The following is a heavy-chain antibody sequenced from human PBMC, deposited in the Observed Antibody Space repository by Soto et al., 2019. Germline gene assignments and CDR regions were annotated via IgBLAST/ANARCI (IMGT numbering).Heavy chain of an antibody. D-gene: IGHD6-13*01. CDR2: MNPNSGNT. J-gene: IGHJ6*02. CDR1: GYTFTSYD. V-gene: IGHV1-8*01. Sequence: QVQLVQSGAEVKKPGASVKVSCKASGYTFTSYDINWVRQATGQGLEWMGWMNPNSGNTGYAQKFQGRVTMTRNTSKSTAYMELGSLRSEDTDVYYCARCFGGEKQLVPHPYYYYGMDVWGQGTTVTVSS. CDR3: ARCFGGEKQLVPHPYYYYGMDV.